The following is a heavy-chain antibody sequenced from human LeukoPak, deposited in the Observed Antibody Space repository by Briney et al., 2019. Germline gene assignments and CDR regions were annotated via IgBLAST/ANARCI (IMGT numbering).Heavy chain of an antibody. CDR1: GFTVSSNY. CDR2: IYSGGST. V-gene: IGHV3-66*01. Sequence: GGSLRLSCAASGFTVSSNYMSWVRQAPGKGLEWVSVIYSGGSTYYADSVKGRFTISRDNSKNTLYLQMNSLRAEDTAVYYCARSVVPAANFNWFDPWGPGTLVTVSS. D-gene: IGHD2-2*01. CDR3: ARSVVPAANFNWFDP. J-gene: IGHJ5*02.